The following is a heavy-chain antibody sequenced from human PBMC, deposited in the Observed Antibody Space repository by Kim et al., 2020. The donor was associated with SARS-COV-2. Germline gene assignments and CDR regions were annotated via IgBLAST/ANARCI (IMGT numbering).Heavy chain of an antibody. D-gene: IGHD6-19*01. V-gene: IGHV4-34*01. J-gene: IGHJ4*02. CDR1: GGSFSGYY. CDR3: ARGVTGQWLAYFDY. Sequence: SETLSLTCAVYGGSFSGYYWSWIRQPPGKGLEWIGEINHSGSTNYNPSLKSRVTISVDTSKNQFSLKLSSVTAADTAVYYCARGVTGQWLAYFDYWGQGT. CDR2: INHSGST.